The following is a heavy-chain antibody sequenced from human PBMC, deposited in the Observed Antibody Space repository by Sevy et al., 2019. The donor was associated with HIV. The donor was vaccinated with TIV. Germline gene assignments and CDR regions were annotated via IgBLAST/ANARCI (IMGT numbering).Heavy chain of an antibody. J-gene: IGHJ5*02. D-gene: IGHD3-22*01. Sequence: GGSLRLSCAASGFTFSRYSMNWVRQAPGKGLEWVSYISSHGSTLYYADPVKGRLNISRDNAVNSLYLQINSLRDEDTAVYYCARDDSSGQYLNYFYPSGPGTLVTVSS. CDR3: ARDDSSGQYLNYFYP. CDR1: GFTFSRYS. CDR2: ISSHGSTL. V-gene: IGHV3-48*02.